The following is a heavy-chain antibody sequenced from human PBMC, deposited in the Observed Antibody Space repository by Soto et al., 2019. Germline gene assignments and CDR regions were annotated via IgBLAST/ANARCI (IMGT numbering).Heavy chain of an antibody. CDR1: GGSISSYY. CDR3: ARDSGSYYELDY. D-gene: IGHD1-26*01. CDR2: IYYSGST. Sequence: SETLSLTCTVSGGSISSYYWSWIRQPPGKGLEWIGYIYYSGSTNYNPSLKSRVTISVDTSKNQFSLKLSSVTAADTAVYYCARDSGSYYELDYWGQGTLVTVSS. J-gene: IGHJ4*02. V-gene: IGHV4-59*01.